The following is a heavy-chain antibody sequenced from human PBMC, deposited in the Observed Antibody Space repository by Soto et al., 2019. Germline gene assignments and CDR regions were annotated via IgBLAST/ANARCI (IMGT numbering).Heavy chain of an antibody. Sequence: PGGSLRLSFAASGFTFSSFAMSWVRQAPGKGLDWVSAISGSGGSPYSADSVKGRFTISRDNSKNTLYLQMSSLRAEDTAVYYCERGLSAGKGSQPDFWGQGSLVTVSS. CDR2: ISGSGGSP. CDR1: GFTFSSFA. D-gene: IGHD6-13*01. CDR3: ERGLSAGKGSQPDF. V-gene: IGHV3-23*01. J-gene: IGHJ4*02.